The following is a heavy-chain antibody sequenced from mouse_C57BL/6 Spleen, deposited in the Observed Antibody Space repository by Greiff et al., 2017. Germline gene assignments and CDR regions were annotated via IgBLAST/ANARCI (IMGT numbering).Heavy chain of an antibody. CDR3: ARWRLGLPFDY. D-gene: IGHD4-1*01. J-gene: IGHJ2*01. CDR1: GYAFSSYW. Sequence: QVQLQQSGAELVKPGASVKISCKASGYAFSSYWMNWVKQRPGKGLEWIGQIYPGDGDTNYNGKFKGKATLTADKSSSTAYMQLSSLTSEDSAVYFCARWRLGLPFDYWGQGTTLTVSS. CDR2: IYPGDGDT. V-gene: IGHV1-80*01.